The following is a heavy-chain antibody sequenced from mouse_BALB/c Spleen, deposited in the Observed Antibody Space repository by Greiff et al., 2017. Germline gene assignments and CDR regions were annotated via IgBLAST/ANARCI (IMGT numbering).Heavy chain of an antibody. D-gene: IGHD2-3*01. CDR1: GYTFTSYW. V-gene: IGHV1-7*01. J-gene: IGHJ1*01. Sequence: VKLQESGAELAKPGASVKMSCKASGYTFTSYWMHWVKQRPGQGLEWIGYINPSTGYTEYNQKFKDKATLTADKSSSTAYMQLSSLTSEDSAVYYCARSYDGYHWYFDVWGAGTTVTVSS. CDR2: INPSTGYT. CDR3: ARSYDGYHWYFDV.